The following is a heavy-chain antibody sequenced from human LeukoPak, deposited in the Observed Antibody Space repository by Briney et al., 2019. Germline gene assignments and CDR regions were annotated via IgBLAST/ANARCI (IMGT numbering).Heavy chain of an antibody. J-gene: IGHJ3*02. D-gene: IGHD3-22*01. CDR2: INSDGSST. CDR3: ARARYYYERSGDDAFDI. CDR1: GFTFSSYW. V-gene: IGHV3-74*01. Sequence: PGGSLRLSCAASGFTFSSYWMHWVRQAPGKGLAWVSRINSDGSSTSYADSVKGRLTISRDNAKNTLYLQMNSLRAEDTAVYYCARARYYYERSGDDAFDIWGQGTMVSVSS.